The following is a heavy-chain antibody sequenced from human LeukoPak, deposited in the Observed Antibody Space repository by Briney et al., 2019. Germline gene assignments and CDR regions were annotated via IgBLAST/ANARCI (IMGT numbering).Heavy chain of an antibody. CDR2: INPNSGGT. CDR1: GYTFTGYY. CDR3: AREHCSGGSCYSLAFDI. V-gene: IGHV1-2*02. D-gene: IGHD2-15*01. J-gene: IGHJ3*02. Sequence: VASVKVSCKASGYTFTGYYMHWVRQAPGQGLEWMGWINPNSGGTNYALKFQGRVTMTRDTSISTAYMELSRLRSDDTAVYYCAREHCSGGSCYSLAFDIWGQGTMVTVSS.